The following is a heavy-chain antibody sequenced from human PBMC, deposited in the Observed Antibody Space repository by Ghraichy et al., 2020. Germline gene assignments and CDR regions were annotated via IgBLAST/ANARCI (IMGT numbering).Heavy chain of an antibody. Sequence: GESLRLSCAASGFTFSSYWMHWVRQAPGKGLVWVSRINSDGGNTTYADSVKGRFTISKDNAKNTLYLQMNSLRAEDTAVYYCVKDLVGGGFGAYGMDVWGQGTTVTVS. CDR2: INSDGGNT. J-gene: IGHJ6*02. CDR1: GFTFSSYW. V-gene: IGHV3-74*01. CDR3: VKDLVGGGFGAYGMDV. D-gene: IGHD2-21*01.